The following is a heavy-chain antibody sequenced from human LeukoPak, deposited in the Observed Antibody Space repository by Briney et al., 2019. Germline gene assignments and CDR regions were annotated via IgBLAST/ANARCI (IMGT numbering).Heavy chain of an antibody. J-gene: IGHJ6*02. D-gene: IGHD3-10*01. Sequence: ASVKVSCKASGYTFTSYGISWVRQAPGQGLEWMGWISAYNGNTNYAQKLQGRVTMTTDTSTSTAYMELRSLRSDDTAVYYCARGPEYYYGSGSCDYYGMDVWGQGTTVTVSS. CDR3: ARGPEYYYGSGSCDYYGMDV. CDR1: GYTFTSYG. CDR2: ISAYNGNT. V-gene: IGHV1-18*01.